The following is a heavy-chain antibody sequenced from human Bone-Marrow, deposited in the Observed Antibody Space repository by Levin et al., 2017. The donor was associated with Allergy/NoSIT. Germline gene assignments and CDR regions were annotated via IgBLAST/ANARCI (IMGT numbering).Heavy chain of an antibody. CDR3: SGGTSCSNDGCPD. CDR2: IYSGGGT. V-gene: IGHV3-66*01. J-gene: IGHJ4*02. CDR1: GFTVDNNY. Sequence: AGGSLRLSCAASGFTVDNNYMSWVRQAPGKGLEWVSLIYSGGGTKYADSVKGRFTISRDSSKNTVFLQMNSLRAEDTAVYYCSGGTSCSNDGCPDWGQGSLVTVSS. D-gene: IGHD2-8*01.